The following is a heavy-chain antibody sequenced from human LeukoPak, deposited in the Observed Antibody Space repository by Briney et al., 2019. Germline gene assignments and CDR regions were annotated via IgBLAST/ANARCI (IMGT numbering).Heavy chain of an antibody. CDR3: AAEEYSSSSTYYYYYGMDV. Sequence: GGSLRLSCAASEFTFSSYSMSWVRQAPGKGLEWVSYITNSGNSKSYADSVKGRFTISRDNSKNTLYLQMNSLRAEDTAVYYCAAEEYSSSSTYYYYYGMDVWGQGTTVTVSS. V-gene: IGHV3-48*01. CDR1: EFTFSSYS. D-gene: IGHD6-6*01. CDR2: ITNSGNSK. J-gene: IGHJ6*02.